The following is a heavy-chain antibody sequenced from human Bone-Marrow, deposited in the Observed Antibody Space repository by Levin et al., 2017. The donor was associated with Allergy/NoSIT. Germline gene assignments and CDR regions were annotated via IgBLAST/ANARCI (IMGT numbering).Heavy chain of an antibody. J-gene: IGHJ5*02. CDR3: VKDSADRAAAGGRWFDP. CDR2: ISSNGGST. CDR1: GFTFSSYA. V-gene: IGHV3-64D*06. D-gene: IGHD6-13*01. Sequence: AGGSLRLSCSASGFTFSSYAMHWVRQAPGKGLEYVSAISSNGGSTYYADSVKGRFTISRDNSKNTLYLQMSSLRAEDTAVYYCVKDSADRAAAGGRWFDPWGQGTLVTVSS.